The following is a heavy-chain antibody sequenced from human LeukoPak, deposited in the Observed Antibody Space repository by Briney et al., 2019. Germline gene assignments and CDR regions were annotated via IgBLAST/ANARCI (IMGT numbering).Heavy chain of an antibody. D-gene: IGHD7-27*01. J-gene: IGHJ6*02. CDR2: INPNNGGT. CDR1: GFSLTGYY. Sequence: ASVKVSCKASGFSLTGYYMHWVRQAPGQGLEWMGWINPNNGGTNYAQKFQGRVTMTTDTSISTAYMDLRRLRSDDTAVYYCAREVGSMDVWGQRTTVTVSS. V-gene: IGHV1-2*02. CDR3: AREVGSMDV.